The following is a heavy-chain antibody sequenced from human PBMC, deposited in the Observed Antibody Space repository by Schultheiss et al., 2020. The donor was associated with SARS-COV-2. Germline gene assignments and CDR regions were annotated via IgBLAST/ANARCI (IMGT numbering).Heavy chain of an antibody. CDR3: AKDGGDIVVVPAATFYYYFMDV. CDR2: ISYDGRNK. D-gene: IGHD2-2*01. V-gene: IGHV3-30*18. J-gene: IGHJ6*03. CDR1: GFSFSSYG. Sequence: GESLKISCAASGFSFSSYGMSWVRQAPGKGLEWVSFISYDGRNKYYADSVKGRFTISRDNSKNTLFLQMISLRADDTAVYYCAKDGGDIVVVPAATFYYYFMDVWGKGTTVTVSS.